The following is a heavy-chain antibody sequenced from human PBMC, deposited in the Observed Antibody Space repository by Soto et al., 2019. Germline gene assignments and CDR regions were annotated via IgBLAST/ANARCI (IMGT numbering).Heavy chain of an antibody. CDR3: ARGGRYWNYGQDYYYYYGMDV. V-gene: IGHV3-72*01. CDR1: GFTFSDHY. Sequence: HLGGSLRLSCAASGFTFSDHYMDWVRQAPGKGLEWVGRTRNKANSYTTEYAASVKGRFTISRDDSKNSLYLQMNSLKTEDTAVYYCARGGRYWNYGQDYYYYYGMDVWGQGTTVTVSS. J-gene: IGHJ6*02. D-gene: IGHD1-7*01. CDR2: TRNKANSYTT.